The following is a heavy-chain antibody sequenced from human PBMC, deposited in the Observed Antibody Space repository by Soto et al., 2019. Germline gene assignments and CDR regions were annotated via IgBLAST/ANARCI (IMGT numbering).Heavy chain of an antibody. CDR2: ISGSGDYT. D-gene: IGHD2-15*01. Sequence: EVQLLESGGGLVQPGESLRLSCAASGFTFSSYAMTWVRQAPGKVLEWVSSISGSGDYTYFADSVKGRFTISRDNSKDTLYLQMSSLRVEDTAINYCAKDSRSHPQGWFDPWGQGTLVTVSS. V-gene: IGHV3-23*01. CDR1: GFTFSSYA. CDR3: AKDSRSHPQGWFDP. J-gene: IGHJ5*02.